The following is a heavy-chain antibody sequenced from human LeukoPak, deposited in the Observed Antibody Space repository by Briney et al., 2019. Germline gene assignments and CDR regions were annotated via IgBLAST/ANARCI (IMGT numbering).Heavy chain of an antibody. Sequence: ASVKVSCKASGFTFTSYDINWVRQASGQGLEWMGWMNPNNGNTGYAQKFQGRVTMTRDTSISTAYMELRSLRSDDTAVYYCVREGGSSGYYFFHYWGQGTLVTVSS. CDR2: MNPNNGNT. D-gene: IGHD3-22*01. V-gene: IGHV1-8*01. CDR1: GFTFTSYD. CDR3: VREGGSSGYYFFHY. J-gene: IGHJ4*02.